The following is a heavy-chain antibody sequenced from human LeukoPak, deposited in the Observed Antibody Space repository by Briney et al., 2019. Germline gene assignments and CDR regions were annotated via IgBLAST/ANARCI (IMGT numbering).Heavy chain of an antibody. V-gene: IGHV4-4*07. J-gene: IGHJ6*03. CDR1: GGSISSYY. CDR3: ARDQQWLENCYYYYYMDV. Sequence: PSETLSLTCTVSGGSISSYYWSWIRQPAGKGLEWIERIYTSGSTNYNPSLKSRVTMSVDTSKNQFSLKLSSVTAADTAVYYCARDQQWLENCYYYYYMDVWGKGTTVTISS. D-gene: IGHD6-19*01. CDR2: IYTSGST.